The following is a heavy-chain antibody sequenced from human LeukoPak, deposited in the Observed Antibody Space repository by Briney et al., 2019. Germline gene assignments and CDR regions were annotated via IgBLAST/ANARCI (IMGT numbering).Heavy chain of an antibody. J-gene: IGHJ6*03. D-gene: IGHD3-3*01. CDR1: GFTFSSYA. CDR3: AKVVNGMYYTIFGVVSFTYYYYMDV. Sequence: QSGGSLRLSCAASGFTFSSYAMHWVRQAPGKGLEWVAVISYDGSNKYYADSVKGRFTISRDNSKNTLYLQMNSLRAEDTAVYYCAKVVNGMYYTIFGVVSFTYYYYMDVWGKGTTVTVSS. CDR2: ISYDGSNK. V-gene: IGHV3-30-3*01.